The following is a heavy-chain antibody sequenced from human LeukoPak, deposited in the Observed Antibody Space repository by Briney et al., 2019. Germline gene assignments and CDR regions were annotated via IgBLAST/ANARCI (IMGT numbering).Heavy chain of an antibody. V-gene: IGHV4-4*07. CDR2: IHSSGSA. CDR1: GASITTYY. CDR3: AREILDVGATHYFDY. D-gene: IGHD1-26*01. J-gene: IGHJ4*02. Sequence: PSETLSLTCTVSGASITTYYWSWIRQPPGKGLEYIGRIHSSGSANYNPSLKSRVAMSLDASKNQFSLTVSSVTAADTAIYYCAREILDVGATHYFDYWGQGSLLTVSS.